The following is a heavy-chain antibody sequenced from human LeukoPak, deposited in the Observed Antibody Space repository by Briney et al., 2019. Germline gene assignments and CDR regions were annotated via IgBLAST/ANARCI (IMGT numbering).Heavy chain of an antibody. V-gene: IGHV3-30*02. CDR2: IRSEGSNK. CDR1: GFTFSAYG. D-gene: IGHD1-1*01. CDR3: AKPKTTATPTAY. J-gene: IGHJ4*01. Sequence: PGGSLRLSCAASGFTFSAYGMHGVRQAPGKGLEGVAFIRSEGSNKFYADSVKGRFTISRDNSKSTLYLQMNNRRADDTALFYCAKPKTTATPTAYSGPGTPVTAS.